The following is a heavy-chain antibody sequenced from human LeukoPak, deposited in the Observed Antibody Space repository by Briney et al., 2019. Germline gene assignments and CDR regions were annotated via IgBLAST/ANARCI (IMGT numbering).Heavy chain of an antibody. Sequence: GGCVRVSRVASVFIFSSYSMNWVRQAPGKGLEWVSSINSSSWYIYYADSVKGRFTISRDNAKNSLYLQMISLRAEDTPVYYCARGGAYYDSGSPDYWGQGTLVTVSS. CDR3: ARGGAYYDSGSPDY. J-gene: IGHJ4*02. D-gene: IGHD3-10*01. CDR1: VFIFSSYS. V-gene: IGHV3-21*01. CDR2: INSSSWYI.